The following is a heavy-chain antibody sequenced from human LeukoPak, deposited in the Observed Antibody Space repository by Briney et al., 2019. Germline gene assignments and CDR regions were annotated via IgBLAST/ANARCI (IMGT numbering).Heavy chain of an antibody. CDR3: ARGNCGGDCYDYYYYYMDV. J-gene: IGHJ6*03. CDR1: GGSISSGGYY. V-gene: IGHV4-30-2*01. D-gene: IGHD2-21*01. Sequence: PSQTLSLTCTVSGGSISSGGYYWSWIRQPPEKGLEWIGYIYHSGSTYYNPSLKSRVTISVDRSKNQFSLKLSSVTAADTAVYYCARGNCGGDCYDYYYYYMDVWGKGTTVTVSS. CDR2: IYHSGST.